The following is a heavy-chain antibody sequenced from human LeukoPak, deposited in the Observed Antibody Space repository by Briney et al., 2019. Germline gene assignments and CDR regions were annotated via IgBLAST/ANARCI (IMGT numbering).Heavy chain of an antibody. CDR1: GYSISSGYY. CDR3: TRSDGYGLVGI. V-gene: IGHV4-38-2*02. CDR2: IYYSGST. J-gene: IGHJ3*01. D-gene: IGHD3-10*01. Sequence: PSETLSLTCTVSGYSISSGYYWGWIRQPPGKGLEWIGSIYYSGSTYYNPSLKSRVTISVDTSKNHFSLKLSSVTAADTAVYYCTRSDGYGLVGIWGQGTMVTVSS.